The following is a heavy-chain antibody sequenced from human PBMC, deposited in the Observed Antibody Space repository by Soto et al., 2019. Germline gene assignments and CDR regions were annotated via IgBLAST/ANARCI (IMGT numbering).Heavy chain of an antibody. J-gene: IGHJ4*02. D-gene: IGHD3-10*01. Sequence: QVQLVQSGAEVKKPGASVKISCKASGYKFINHYIHWVRQAPGVGLEWMGIINPNGGGTDYAQKLQGRGTMTTDTYASTVHMELSSLRSEDTAVYFCARDSSASATSYSFDYWGQGTLVTVSS. CDR2: INPNGGGT. CDR1: GYKFINHY. CDR3: ARDSSASATSYSFDY. V-gene: IGHV1-46*04.